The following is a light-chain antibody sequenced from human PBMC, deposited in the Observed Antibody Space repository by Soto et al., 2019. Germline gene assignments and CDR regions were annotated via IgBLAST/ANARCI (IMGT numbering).Light chain of an antibody. V-gene: IGKV1-5*03. Sequence: DIQMTQSPSTLSGSVGDRVTITCRASQTISSWLSWYQQKPGKAPKLLXYKASTLKSGVPSRFSGSGSGTEFTLTISSLQPDDFETYYCQHYNSYSEAFGQGTKVDIK. J-gene: IGKJ1*01. CDR2: KAS. CDR3: QHYNSYSEA. CDR1: QTISSW.